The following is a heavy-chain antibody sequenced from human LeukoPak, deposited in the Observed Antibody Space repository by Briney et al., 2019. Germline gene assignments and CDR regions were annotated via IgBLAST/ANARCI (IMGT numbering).Heavy chain of an antibody. CDR1: GFTFNNYG. Sequence: GGSLRLSCAASGFTFNNYGMNWVRQAPGKGLEWVSSTSSSSSFIYYADSEKGRFTISRDNAKNSLYLHMNSLRAQDTAVYYCARGTADTAMVNGLWYFDLWGRGTLVTVSS. D-gene: IGHD5-18*01. J-gene: IGHJ2*01. CDR2: TSSSSSFI. CDR3: ARGTADTAMVNGLWYFDL. V-gene: IGHV3-21*01.